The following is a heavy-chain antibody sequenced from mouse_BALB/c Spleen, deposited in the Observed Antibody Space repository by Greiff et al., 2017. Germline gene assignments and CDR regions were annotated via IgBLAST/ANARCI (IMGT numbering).Heavy chain of an antibody. D-gene: IGHD1-1*01. CDR1: GFSLTGYG. CDR2: IWGDGST. V-gene: IGHV2-6-7*01. CDR3: ARPDYGSSSWFAY. J-gene: IGHJ3*01. Sequence: VQVVESGPGLVAPSQSLSITCTVSGFSLTGYGVNWVRQPPGKGLEWLGMIWGDGSTDYNSALKSRLSISKDNSKSQVFLKMNSLQTDDTARYYCARPDYGSSSWFAYWGQGTLVTVSA.